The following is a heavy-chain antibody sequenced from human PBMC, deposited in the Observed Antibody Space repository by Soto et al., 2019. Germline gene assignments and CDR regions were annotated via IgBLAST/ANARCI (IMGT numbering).Heavy chain of an antibody. Sequence: GGSLRLSCAASGFTFSNYAMSWVRQAPGKGLEWVSAISGSGGSTYYASSVKGRFTISRDNSKTTLYLQMNSLRAEDTAFFYCAKRGVDGTTGLGAFDIWGQGTMVTVPS. D-gene: IGHD3-10*01. J-gene: IGHJ3*02. CDR3: AKRGVDGTTGLGAFDI. CDR1: GFTFSNYA. CDR2: ISGSGGST. V-gene: IGHV3-23*01.